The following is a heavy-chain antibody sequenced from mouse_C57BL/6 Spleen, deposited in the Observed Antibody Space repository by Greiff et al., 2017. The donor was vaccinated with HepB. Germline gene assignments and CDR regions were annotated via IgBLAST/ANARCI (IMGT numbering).Heavy chain of an antibody. J-gene: IGHJ3*01. V-gene: IGHV6-3*01. CDR3: TGGGLRPFAY. CDR2: IRLKSDNYAT. D-gene: IGHD2-4*01. Sequence: EVQLQESGGGLVQPGGSMKLSCVASGFTFSNYWMNWVRQSPEKGLEWVAQIRLKSDNYATHYAESVKGRFTISRDDSKSSVYLQMNNLRAEDTGIYYCTGGGLRPFAYWGQGTLVTASA. CDR1: GFTFSNYW.